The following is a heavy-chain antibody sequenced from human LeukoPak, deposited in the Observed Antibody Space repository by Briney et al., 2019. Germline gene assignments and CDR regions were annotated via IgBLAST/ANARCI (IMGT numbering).Heavy chain of an antibody. CDR1: GGTFSSYA. V-gene: IGHV1-69*05. J-gene: IGHJ5*02. Sequence: SVKVSCKASGGTFSSYAISWVRQAPGQGLEWMGGIIPIFGTANYAQKFQGRVTITTDESTSTAYMELSSLRSEDTAVYYCARDGAPITIFGVAYDWFDPWGQGTLVTVSS. D-gene: IGHD3-3*01. CDR2: IIPIFGTA. CDR3: ARDGAPITIFGVAYDWFDP.